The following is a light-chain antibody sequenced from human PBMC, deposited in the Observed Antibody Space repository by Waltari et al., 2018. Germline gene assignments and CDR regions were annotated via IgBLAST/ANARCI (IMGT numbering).Light chain of an antibody. CDR3: SSYTSSSVYV. J-gene: IGLJ1*01. CDR1: SIDVGGYNY. CDR2: DVS. Sequence: QSALTQPASVSGSPGQSITISCTGTSIDVGGYNYVSWYQQHPGTAPKLMIYDVSKRPSGVSNRFAGSKSGNTASLTISGLQAEDEADYYCSSYTSSSVYVFGTGTKVTVL. V-gene: IGLV2-14*01.